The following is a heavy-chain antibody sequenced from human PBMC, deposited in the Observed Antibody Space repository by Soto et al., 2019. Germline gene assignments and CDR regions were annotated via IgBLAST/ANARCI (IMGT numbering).Heavy chain of an antibody. CDR1: GGSISSGDYY. CDR2: IYYSGST. J-gene: IGHJ4*02. V-gene: IGHV4-30-4*01. D-gene: IGHD5-12*01. CDR3: AREVATTTYFDY. Sequence: SETLSLTCTVSGGSISSGDYYFICIRQPPWKGLEWIGYIYYSGSTYYNPSLKSRVTISVDTSKNQFSLKLSSVTAADTAVYYCAREVATTTYFDYWGQGTLVTVSS.